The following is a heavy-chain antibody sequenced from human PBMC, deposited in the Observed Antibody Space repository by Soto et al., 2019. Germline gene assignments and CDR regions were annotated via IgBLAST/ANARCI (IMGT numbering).Heavy chain of an antibody. Sequence: PGGSLRLSCAASGFTFSTCAMHWVRQAPGKGLEWVSGISWNSGSIGYADSVKGRFTISRDNAKNSLYLQMNSLRAEDTALYYCAKDIAGIAAAGTYFDYWGQGTLVTVSS. CDR3: AKDIAGIAAAGTYFDY. J-gene: IGHJ4*02. CDR1: GFTFSTCA. D-gene: IGHD6-13*01. CDR2: ISWNSGSI. V-gene: IGHV3-9*01.